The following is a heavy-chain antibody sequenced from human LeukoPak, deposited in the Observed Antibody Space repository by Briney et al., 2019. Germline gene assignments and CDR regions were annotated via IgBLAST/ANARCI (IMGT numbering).Heavy chain of an antibody. V-gene: IGHV3-64D*06. CDR1: GFTFSSYA. D-gene: IGHD2-2*01. Sequence: GGSLRLSCSASGFTFSSYAIHWVRQAPGTGLEYFSAIRRNVGSTYYADSVKGRFTISRDNSNNTLYLQMSSLRAEDTAVYHCVKGGGYCSSTSCPPPYYFDYWGQGTLVTVSS. CDR2: IRRNVGST. J-gene: IGHJ4*02. CDR3: VKGGGYCSSTSCPPPYYFDY.